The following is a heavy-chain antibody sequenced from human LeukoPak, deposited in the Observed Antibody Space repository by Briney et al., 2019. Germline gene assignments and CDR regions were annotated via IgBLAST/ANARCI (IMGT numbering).Heavy chain of an antibody. D-gene: IGHD1-26*01. Sequence: SVKVSCKASGGTFNNYAISWVRQAPGQGLEWMGRIIPIFGTADYAQKFQGRVTVTTDEPTSTAYMELSRLRSEDTAVYYCARSGSYPNYYFDYWGQGTLVTVSS. CDR1: GGTFNNYA. CDR3: ARSGSYPNYYFDY. J-gene: IGHJ4*02. CDR2: IIPIFGTA. V-gene: IGHV1-69*05.